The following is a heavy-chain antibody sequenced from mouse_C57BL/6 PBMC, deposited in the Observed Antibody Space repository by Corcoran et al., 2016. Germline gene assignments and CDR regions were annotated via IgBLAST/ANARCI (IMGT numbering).Heavy chain of an antibody. CDR2: ISYDGSN. CDR3: ARDYGNLNWYFDV. J-gene: IGHJ1*03. D-gene: IGHD2-1*01. CDR1: GYSITSGYY. V-gene: IGHV3-6*01. Sequence: DVQLQESGPGLVKPSQSLSLTCSVTGYSITSGYYWNWIRQFPGNKLEWMGYISYDGSNNYNPSLKNRISITRDTSKNQFFLKLNSVTTEDTATYYCARDYGNLNWYFDVWGTGTTVTVSA.